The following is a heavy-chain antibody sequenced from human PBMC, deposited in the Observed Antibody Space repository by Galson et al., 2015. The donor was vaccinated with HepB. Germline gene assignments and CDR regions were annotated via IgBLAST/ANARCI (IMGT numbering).Heavy chain of an antibody. CDR2: ISSSSSYI. J-gene: IGHJ3*02. CDR3: ARYSGSYDDAFDI. Sequence: SLRLSCAASGFTFSSYSMNWVRQAPGKGLEWVSSISSSSSYIYYADSVKGRFTISRDNAKNSLYLQMNSLRAEDTAVYYCARYSGSYDDAFDIWGQGTMVTVSS. CDR1: GFTFSSYS. V-gene: IGHV3-21*01. D-gene: IGHD1-26*01.